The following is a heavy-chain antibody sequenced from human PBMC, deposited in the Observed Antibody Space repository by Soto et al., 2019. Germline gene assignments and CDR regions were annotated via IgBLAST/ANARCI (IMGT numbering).Heavy chain of an antibody. CDR2: IGPESGAT. CDR3: GRGGDGQKLDFY. J-gene: IGHJ4*02. V-gene: IGHV1-2*02. Sequence: ASVKVSCKASGYTFTGHYIHWVRQAPEQGPEWMGEIGPESGATRYAQKFQGRVTMTRDTSITTVYMELKNLSPDDTAVYYCGRGGDGQKLDFYSSQGTPDTGSS. D-gene: IGHD3-10*01. CDR1: GYTFTGHY.